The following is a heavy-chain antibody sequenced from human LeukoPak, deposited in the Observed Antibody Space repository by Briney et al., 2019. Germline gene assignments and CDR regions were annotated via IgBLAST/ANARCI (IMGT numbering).Heavy chain of an antibody. CDR3: VSCIGIGATVAWD. CDR1: RLSFSDYW. Sequence: RSGGSLRLSCAAFRLSFSDYWMSWVRQAPGKGLEWVANIKQDGSEKYYVDSVKGRYTISRDNAKNSLYLQMNSLRAEDTAVYYCVSCIGIGATVAWDWGQGTLVTVSS. J-gene: IGHJ4*02. CDR2: IKQDGSEK. V-gene: IGHV3-7*01. D-gene: IGHD1-26*01.